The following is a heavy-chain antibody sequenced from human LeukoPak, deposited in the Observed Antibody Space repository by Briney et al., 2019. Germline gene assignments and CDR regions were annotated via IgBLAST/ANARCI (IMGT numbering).Heavy chain of an antibody. V-gene: IGHV4-4*09. J-gene: IGHJ4*02. CDR2: IYTSGST. CDR1: GGSISSYY. D-gene: IGHD2-2*01. Sequence: PSETLSLTCTVSGGSISSYYWSRIRQPPGKGLEWIGYIYTSGSTNYNPSLKSRVTISVDTSKNQFSLKLSSVTAADTAVYYCARREEGYCSSTSCSYYFDYWGQGTLVTVSS. CDR3: ARREEGYCSSTSCSYYFDY.